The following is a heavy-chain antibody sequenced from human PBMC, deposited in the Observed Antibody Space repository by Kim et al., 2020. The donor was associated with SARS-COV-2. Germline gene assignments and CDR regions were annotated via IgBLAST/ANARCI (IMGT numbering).Heavy chain of an antibody. CDR2: IWYNVSNK. J-gene: IGHJ4*02. CDR1: GFTFSSYG. V-gene: IGHV3-33*01. CDR3: ARDFIVGATYPFDY. D-gene: IGHD1-26*01. Sequence: GGSLRLSCAASGFTFSSYGMHWVRQAPGKGLEWVAVIWYNVSNKYYADSVKGRFTISRDNSKNTLYLQMNSLRAEDTAVYYCARDFIVGATYPFDYWGQGTMVTVSS.